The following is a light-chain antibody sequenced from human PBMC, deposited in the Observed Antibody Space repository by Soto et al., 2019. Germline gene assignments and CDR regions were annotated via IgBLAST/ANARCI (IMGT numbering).Light chain of an antibody. V-gene: IGKV3-15*01. CDR3: QQFSSYPLT. CDR1: QSVSSS. Sequence: EVVMTQSPATLSVSPGATAPLSCRASQSVSSSLAWYQQKPGQAHRLLIYGASTRATGVPARFSGSESGTEFTLTIRRLQSEDGAVYYGQQFSSYPLTFGGGTKVEIK. CDR2: GAS. J-gene: IGKJ4*01.